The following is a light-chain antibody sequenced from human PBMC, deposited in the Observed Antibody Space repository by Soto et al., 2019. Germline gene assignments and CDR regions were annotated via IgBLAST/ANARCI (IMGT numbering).Light chain of an antibody. J-gene: IGKJ2*01. V-gene: IGKV3-15*01. CDR3: QQYNSGPPRT. CDR2: GAS. Sequence: EIVMAQSPATLSVSPGERATLSCRASQSVGSNLAWYQQKRGQAPRLLIYGASTRATGVPARFSGSGSGTEFTLTISSLQAEAFAVYYCQQYNSGPPRTFGQGTKL. CDR1: QSVGSN.